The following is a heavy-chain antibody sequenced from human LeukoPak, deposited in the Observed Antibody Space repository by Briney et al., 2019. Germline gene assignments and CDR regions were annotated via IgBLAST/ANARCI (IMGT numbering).Heavy chain of an antibody. CDR1: GGTFSSYA. Sequence: GASVKVSCKASGGTFSSYAISWVRQAPGQGLEWMGGIIPIFGTANYAQKFQGRVTITADESTSTAYMELSSLRSEDTAVYYCAGSGPHYYDSSGYYFTSYFDYWGQGTLVTVSS. CDR2: IIPIFGTA. J-gene: IGHJ4*02. CDR3: AGSGPHYYDSSGYYFTSYFDY. D-gene: IGHD3-22*01. V-gene: IGHV1-69*13.